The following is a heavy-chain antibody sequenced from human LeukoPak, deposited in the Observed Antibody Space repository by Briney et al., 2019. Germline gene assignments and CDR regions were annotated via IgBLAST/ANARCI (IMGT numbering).Heavy chain of an antibody. CDR3: ARGLVGATTTGLDY. CDR2: ISSSSSYI. CDR1: GFTFSSYS. D-gene: IGHD1-26*01. V-gene: IGHV3-21*01. Sequence: GGSLRLSCAASGFTFSSYSMNWVRQAPGKGLEWVSSISSSSSYIYYADSVKGRFTISRDNAKNSLYLQMNSLRAEDTAVYYCARGLVGATTTGLDYWGQGTLVTVSS. J-gene: IGHJ4*02.